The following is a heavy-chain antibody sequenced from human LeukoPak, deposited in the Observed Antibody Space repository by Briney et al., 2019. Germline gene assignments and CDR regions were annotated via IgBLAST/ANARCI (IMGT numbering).Heavy chain of an antibody. V-gene: IGHV1-3*03. D-gene: IGHD2-8*01. Sequence: EASVKVSCKASGYTFTSYAMHWVRQAPGQRLEWMGWINAGNGNTKYSQEFQGRVTITRDTSASTAYMELSSLRSEDMAVYYCARDGYCTNGVCYTMDVWGKGTTVTVSS. CDR3: ARDGYCTNGVCYTMDV. CDR2: INAGNGNT. J-gene: IGHJ6*04. CDR1: GYTFTSYA.